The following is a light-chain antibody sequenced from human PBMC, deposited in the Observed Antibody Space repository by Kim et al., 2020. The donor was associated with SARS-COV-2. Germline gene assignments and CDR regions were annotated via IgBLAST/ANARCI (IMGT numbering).Light chain of an antibody. CDR3: SSYITRTGLYV. Sequence: QAITLSGTGTTNDVSGYNYVSWYQQHPGKAPKLIIFDVTNRPSGVSNRFSGSKSGNTASLTISGLQAADEADYYCSSYITRTGLYVFGAGTKVTVL. V-gene: IGLV2-14*03. CDR2: DVT. CDR1: TNDVSGYNY. J-gene: IGLJ1*01.